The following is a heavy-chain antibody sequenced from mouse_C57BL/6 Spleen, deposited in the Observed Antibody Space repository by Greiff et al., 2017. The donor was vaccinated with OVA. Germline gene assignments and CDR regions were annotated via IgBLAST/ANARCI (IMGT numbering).Heavy chain of an antibody. CDR3: AKEGVYDSYYFDY. V-gene: IGHV1-76*01. J-gene: IGHJ2*01. CDR2: IYPGSGNT. CDR1: GYTFTDYY. D-gene: IGHD2-3*01. Sequence: QVQLQQSGAELVRPGASVKLSCKASGYTFTDYYINWVKQRPGQGLEWIARIYPGSGNTYYNEKFKGKATLTAEKSSSTAYMQLSSLTSEDSAVYFCAKEGVYDSYYFDYWGQGTTLTVSS.